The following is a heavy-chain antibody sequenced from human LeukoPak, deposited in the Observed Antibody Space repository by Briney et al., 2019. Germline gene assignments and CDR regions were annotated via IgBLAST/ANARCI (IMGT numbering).Heavy chain of an antibody. CDR2: IKQDGSEK. V-gene: IGHV3-7*01. Sequence: GGSLRLSCVASGFTFSSYWMSWVRQAPGKGLEWVANIKQDGSEKYYVDSVKGRFTISRDNAKNSLYLRMNSLRAEDTAVYYCARDRGAFDFGGQGTMVTVSS. CDR1: GFTFSSYW. J-gene: IGHJ3*01. CDR3: ARDRGAFDF.